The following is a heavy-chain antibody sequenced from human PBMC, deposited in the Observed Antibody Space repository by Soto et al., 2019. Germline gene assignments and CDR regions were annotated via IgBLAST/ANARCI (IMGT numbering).Heavy chain of an antibody. CDR2: ISDSGST. Sequence: EVQLLESGGALVQPGGSLRLSCAASGFTFSNHAMNWVRQAPGKGLEWVSTISDSGSTYYADYVKGLFTISRNNTKNTQYLQMIRLKAEETAVYYCERDPAGHYCTSTSCLYFFDRWGQGTLVIVSS. D-gene: IGHD2-2*01. CDR3: ERDPAGHYCTSTSCLYFFDR. V-gene: IGHV3-23*01. J-gene: IGHJ4*02. CDR1: GFTFSNHA.